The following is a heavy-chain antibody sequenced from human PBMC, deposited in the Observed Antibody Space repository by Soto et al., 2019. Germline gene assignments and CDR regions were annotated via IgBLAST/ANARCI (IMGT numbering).Heavy chain of an antibody. Sequence: GGSLRLSCAASGFTFSSYGMHWVRQAPGKGLEWVADFWADGRSNYYADSVKGRFTISRDNSKNTVFLQMNSLRAEDTAVYYCARDLSFGSLDFDYWGRGTLVTVSS. J-gene: IGHJ4*02. CDR2: FWADGRSN. CDR3: ARDLSFGSLDFDY. V-gene: IGHV3-33*01. D-gene: IGHD3-16*01. CDR1: GFTFSSYG.